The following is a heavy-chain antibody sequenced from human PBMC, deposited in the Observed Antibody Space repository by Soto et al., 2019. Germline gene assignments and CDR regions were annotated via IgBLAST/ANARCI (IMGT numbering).Heavy chain of an antibody. CDR3: ARDRYYYDSSGYTDY. D-gene: IGHD3-22*01. Sequence: ASVKVTCKASGYTFTSSGISWVRQAPGQGLEWMGWISAYNGNTNYAQKLQGRVTMTTDTSTSTAYMELRSLRSDDTAVYYCARDRYYYDSSGYTDYWGQGTLVTVSS. J-gene: IGHJ4*02. V-gene: IGHV1-18*01. CDR2: ISAYNGNT. CDR1: GYTFTSSG.